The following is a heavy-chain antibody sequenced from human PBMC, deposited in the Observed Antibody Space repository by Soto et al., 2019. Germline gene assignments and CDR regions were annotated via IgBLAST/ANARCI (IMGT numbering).Heavy chain of an antibody. D-gene: IGHD3-22*01. CDR2: INPSGGST. CDR1: GYTFTSYY. CDR3: ARDLFGIVVVKRGDAFDI. J-gene: IGHJ3*02. V-gene: IGHV1-46*01. Sequence: ASVKVSCKASGYTFTSYYMHWVRQAPGQGLEWMGIINPSGGSTSYAQKFQGRVTMTRDTSTSTVYMELSSLRSEDTAVYYCARDLFGIVVVKRGDAFDIWGQGTMVTVSS.